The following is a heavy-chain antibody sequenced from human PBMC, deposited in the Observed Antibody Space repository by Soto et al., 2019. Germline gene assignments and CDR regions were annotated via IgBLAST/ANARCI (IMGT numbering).Heavy chain of an antibody. CDR1: GFTFSSYV. V-gene: IGHV3-23*01. D-gene: IGHD5-12*01. CDR2: ISGSGGST. Sequence: EVQLLESGGGLVQPGGSLRLSCAASGFTFSSYVMSWVRQAPGKGLEWVSAISGSGGSTYYADSVKGRFTISRDNSKNTLYLQMNSLRAEDTAVYYCAKRPWIGYYFDYWGQGTLVTVSS. CDR3: AKRPWIGYYFDY. J-gene: IGHJ4*02.